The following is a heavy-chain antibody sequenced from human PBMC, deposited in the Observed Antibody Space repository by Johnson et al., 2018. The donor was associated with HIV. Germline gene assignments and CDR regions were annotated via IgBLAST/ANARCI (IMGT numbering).Heavy chain of an antibody. CDR2: IYRGGST. V-gene: IGHV3-66*02. J-gene: IGHJ3*02. CDR3: ARDGGGYGYGYDSDAFGI. D-gene: IGHD5-18*01. CDR1: GFTVSSNY. Sequence: VQLVESGGGLVQPGGSLRLSCAASGFTVSSNYMSWVRQAPGKGLEWVSVIYRGGSTYYADSVKGRFTISRDNSKNTLYLQMNSLRAEDTAVYYCARDGGGYGYGYDSDAFGIWGQGTMGTVSS.